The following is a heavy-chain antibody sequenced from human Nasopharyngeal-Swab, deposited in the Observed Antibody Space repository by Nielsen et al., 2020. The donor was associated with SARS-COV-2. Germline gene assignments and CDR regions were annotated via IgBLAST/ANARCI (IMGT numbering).Heavy chain of an antibody. V-gene: IGHV3-7*03. Sequence: GESLKISCAASGFTFSSYWMSWVRQAPGKGLEWVANIKQDGSEKYYVDSVEGRFTISRDNAKNSLYLQMNSLRAEDTAVYYCARDKGIDFWSGLGVSGMDVWGQGTTVTVSS. CDR3: ARDKGIDFWSGLGVSGMDV. CDR1: GFTFSSYW. CDR2: IKQDGSEK. D-gene: IGHD3-3*01. J-gene: IGHJ6*02.